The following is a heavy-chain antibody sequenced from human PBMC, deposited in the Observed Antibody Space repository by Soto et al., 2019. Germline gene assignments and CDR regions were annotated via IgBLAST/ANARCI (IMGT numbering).Heavy chain of an antibody. J-gene: IGHJ5*02. D-gene: IGHD6-13*01. CDR1: GFTFSSYA. Sequence: HPGGSLRLSCAVSGFTFSSYAMNWVRQAPGKGLEWVSTISGGGLGTYYADSVKGRFTISRDNSKNTVSLQMNSLRAEDTAVYYCAKATQHPNGRFDPWGQGTLVTVSS. V-gene: IGHV3-23*01. CDR2: ISGGGLGT. CDR3: AKATQHPNGRFDP.